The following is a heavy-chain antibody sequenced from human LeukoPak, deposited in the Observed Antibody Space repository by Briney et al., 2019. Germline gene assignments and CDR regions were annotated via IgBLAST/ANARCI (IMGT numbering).Heavy chain of an antibody. V-gene: IGHV3-64*01. Sequence: PGGSLRLSCAASGFNLSSYSMHWVRQAPGKGLEYVSAISSYGGSTYYANSVKDRFTISRDNSENTVYLQMGSLRTEDMAVYYCARISRSHDYDYWGQGTLVTVSS. J-gene: IGHJ4*02. CDR2: ISSYGGST. D-gene: IGHD6-6*01. CDR3: ARISRSHDYDY. CDR1: GFNLSSYS.